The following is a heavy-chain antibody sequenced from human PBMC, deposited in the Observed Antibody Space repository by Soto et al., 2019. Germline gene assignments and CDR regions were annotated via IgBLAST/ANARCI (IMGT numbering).Heavy chain of an antibody. CDR3: AKDPLIIPPKGLVRGPPPYFDN. Sequence: GGSLRLSCAASGFTFSNHGMSWVRQAPGKGLEWVSAISGGSTSTYYADSVKGRFTISRDNSKNTLYLQMNNLRAEDTAVYYLAKDPLIIPPKGLVRGPPPYFDNWGQGTLVTVPQ. CDR2: ISGGSTST. V-gene: IGHV3-23*01. CDR1: GFTFSNHG. J-gene: IGHJ4*02. D-gene: IGHD3-10*01.